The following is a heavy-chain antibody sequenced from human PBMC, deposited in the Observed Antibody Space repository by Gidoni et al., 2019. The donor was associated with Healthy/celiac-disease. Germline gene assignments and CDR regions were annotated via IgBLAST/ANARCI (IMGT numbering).Heavy chain of an antibody. CDR3: AKVELGFYYFDY. V-gene: IGHV3-23*01. J-gene: IGHJ4*02. Sequence: EVQLLESGGGLVQPGGSLRLSCAASGFTFSSYAMSWVRQAPGKGLVWVSAISGSGGSTCYADSVKGRFTISRDNSKNTLYLQMYSLRAEDTAVYYCAKVELGFYYFDYWGQGTLVTVSS. D-gene: IGHD6-6*01. CDR2: ISGSGGST. CDR1: GFTFSSYA.